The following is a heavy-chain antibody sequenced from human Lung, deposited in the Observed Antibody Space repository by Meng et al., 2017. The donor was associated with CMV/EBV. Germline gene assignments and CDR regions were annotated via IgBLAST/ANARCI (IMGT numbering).Heavy chain of an antibody. V-gene: IGHV4-4*02. D-gene: IGHD3-10*01. CDR2: IPHRGSS. CDR1: GDSITNHNW. CDR3: LRRSGGSV. Sequence: HVRVREAVPELVKPSETPSLTCAVSGDSITNHNWWAWVRQPPGKGLEWIGEIPHRGSSAYNPSLKSRVSMSIDKSKNQFSLKLTSVTAADTAVYHCLRRSGGSVWGQGTLVTVSS. J-gene: IGHJ1*01.